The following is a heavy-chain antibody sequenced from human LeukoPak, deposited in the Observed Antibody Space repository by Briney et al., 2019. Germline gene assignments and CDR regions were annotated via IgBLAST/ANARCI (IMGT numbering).Heavy chain of an antibody. D-gene: IGHD6-19*01. CDR1: GGSISSYY. V-gene: IGHV4-59*01. CDR2: IYYSGST. J-gene: IGHJ4*02. CDR3: ARGGRAVAGERYFDY. Sequence: SETLSLTCPVSGGSISSYYWSWIRQPPGKGLEWIGYIYYSGSTNYNPSLKSRVTISVDTSKNQFSLKLSSVTAADTAVYYCARGGRAVAGERYFDYWGQGALVTVSS.